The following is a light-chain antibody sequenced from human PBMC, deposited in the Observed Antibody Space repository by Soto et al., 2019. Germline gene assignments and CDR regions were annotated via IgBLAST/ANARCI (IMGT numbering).Light chain of an antibody. CDR1: QSVSSN. CDR2: GAS. CDR3: QQYNNWPQT. J-gene: IGKJ1*01. V-gene: IGKV3-15*01. Sequence: VMTQSPATLSVSPGERATXSCRASQSVSSNLAWYQQKPGQAPRLLIYGASTRATGIPARFSGSGSGTEFTLTISSLQSEDFAVYYCQQYNNWPQTFGQGTKVDI.